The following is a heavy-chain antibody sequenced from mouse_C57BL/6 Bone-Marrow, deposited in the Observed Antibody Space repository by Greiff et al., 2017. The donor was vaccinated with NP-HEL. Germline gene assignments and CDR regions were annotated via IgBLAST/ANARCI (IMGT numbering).Heavy chain of an antibody. CDR3: ARDGLITTGEGYCEV. Sequence: EVQGVESGGGLVQSGRSLRLSCATSGFTFSDFYMEWVRQAPGKGLEWIAASRNKANDYTKEYSSSVKGRFNVPRDTSQSILYLQMNALRAEDNAIYYCARDGLITTGEGYCEVWGTGTTVTVSS. D-gene: IGHD1-1*01. V-gene: IGHV7-1*01. CDR1: GFTFSDFY. J-gene: IGHJ1*03. CDR2: SRNKANDYTK.